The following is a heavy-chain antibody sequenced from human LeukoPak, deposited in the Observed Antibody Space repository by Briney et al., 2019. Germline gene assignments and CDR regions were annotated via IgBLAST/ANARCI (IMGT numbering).Heavy chain of an antibody. CDR3: ARENGVVPAATLDY. Sequence: GGSLRLSCAASGFTFSSSSMNWVRQAPGKGLEWVSSISSSSSYIYYADSVKGRFTISRDNAKNSLNLQMNSLRAEDTAVYYCARENGVVPAATLDYWGQGTLVTVSS. V-gene: IGHV3-21*01. CDR2: ISSSSSYI. CDR1: GFTFSSSS. J-gene: IGHJ4*02. D-gene: IGHD2-2*01.